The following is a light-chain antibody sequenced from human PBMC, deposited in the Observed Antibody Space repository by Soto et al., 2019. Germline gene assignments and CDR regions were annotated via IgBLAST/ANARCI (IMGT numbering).Light chain of an antibody. CDR2: DVN. CDR1: SSDVGGYNY. J-gene: IGLJ2*01. V-gene: IGLV2-14*01. Sequence: QSALTQPASVSGSPGQSITISCTGTSSDVGGYNYVSWYQQHPGKAPKLLIYDVNTRPSGVSNRFSGSKSGNTASLTISGLQAEDEADYYCSSYTRGLSFGGGPKLTVL. CDR3: SSYTRGLS.